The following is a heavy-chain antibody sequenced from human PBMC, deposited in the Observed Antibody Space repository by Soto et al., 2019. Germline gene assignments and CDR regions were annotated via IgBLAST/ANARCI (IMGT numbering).Heavy chain of an antibody. Sequence: PGESLKISCAASGFTFSSYAMSWVRQAPGKGLEWVSAISGSGGSTYYADSVKGRFTISRDNSKNTLYLQMNSLRAEDTAVYYCAIRMMVRGDSYWGQGTLVTVSS. J-gene: IGHJ4*02. V-gene: IGHV3-23*01. CDR1: GFTFSSYA. D-gene: IGHD3-10*01. CDR3: AIRMMVRGDSY. CDR2: ISGSGGST.